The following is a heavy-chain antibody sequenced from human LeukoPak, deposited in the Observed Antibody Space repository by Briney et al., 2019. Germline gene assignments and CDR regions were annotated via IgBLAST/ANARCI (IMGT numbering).Heavy chain of an antibody. Sequence: GGTLRLSCAASGFTFSSYGMSWVRQAPGKGLEWVSAISGSGGSTYYADSVKGRFTISRDNSKNTLYLQMNSLRAEDTAVYYCAKDRGIISDYWGQGTLVNVSS. CDR2: ISGSGGST. V-gene: IGHV3-23*01. CDR3: AKDRGIISDY. J-gene: IGHJ4*02. D-gene: IGHD3-10*01. CDR1: GFTFSSYG.